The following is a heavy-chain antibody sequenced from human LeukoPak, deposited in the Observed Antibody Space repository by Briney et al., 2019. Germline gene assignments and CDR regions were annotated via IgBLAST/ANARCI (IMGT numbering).Heavy chain of an antibody. CDR1: GYTFTSYD. J-gene: IGHJ6*02. V-gene: IGHV1-8*01. CDR3: AKLASSSWPLYYYYGMDV. D-gene: IGHD6-13*01. Sequence: GASVKVSCTGSGYTFTSYDINWVRQGTGQGLGWVGWIYPNSTNTGYAQKFQGRVTMTMNTSISTAYMELSSLRSEDTAVYYCAKLASSSWPLYYYYGMDVWGQGTTVTVSS. CDR2: IYPNSTNT.